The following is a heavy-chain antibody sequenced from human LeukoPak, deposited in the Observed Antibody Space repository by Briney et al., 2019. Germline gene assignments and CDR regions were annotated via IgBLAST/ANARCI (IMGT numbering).Heavy chain of an antibody. Sequence: GGSLTLSCVVSGLTFTSYTMDWVRQAPGKVLEWLSSISSSSNDIYYADSVKGRFTISRDNAKNSVLLQMNSLRAEDTALYYCAIIRGRNSWGQGTLVTVSS. CDR1: GLTFTSYT. V-gene: IGHV3-21*01. J-gene: IGHJ4*02. CDR3: AIIRGRNS. CDR2: ISSSSNDI. D-gene: IGHD3-10*01.